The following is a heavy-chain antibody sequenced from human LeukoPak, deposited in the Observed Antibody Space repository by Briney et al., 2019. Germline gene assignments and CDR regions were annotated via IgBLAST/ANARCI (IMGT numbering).Heavy chain of an antibody. CDR2: IKQDGSGK. Sequence: GGSLRLSCAASGFTFSTYWMSWVRQAPGKGLEWVANIKQDGSGKYYVDSVKGRFTISRDNAKNSLYLQMNSLRAEDTAVYYCAKRADGSGPYYAFDFWGQGTLVTVSS. D-gene: IGHD3-10*01. CDR1: GFTFSTYW. CDR3: AKRADGSGPYYAFDF. V-gene: IGHV3-7*05. J-gene: IGHJ3*01.